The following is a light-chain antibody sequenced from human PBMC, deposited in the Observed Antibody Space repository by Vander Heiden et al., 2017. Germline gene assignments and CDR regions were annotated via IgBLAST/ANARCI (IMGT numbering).Light chain of an antibody. J-gene: IGKJ5*01. Sequence: IQLTQPPSSLSASVGDRATITCPVRQGISSSFNWYQQKPGKVPKLLIYRASNRQSGVPDRFSGSGSGTDFTLTISSLQAEDVATYYGQRNYNAPPFTFGQGTRLEIK. CDR1: QGISSS. CDR2: RAS. CDR3: QRNYNAPPFT. V-gene: IGKV1-27*01.